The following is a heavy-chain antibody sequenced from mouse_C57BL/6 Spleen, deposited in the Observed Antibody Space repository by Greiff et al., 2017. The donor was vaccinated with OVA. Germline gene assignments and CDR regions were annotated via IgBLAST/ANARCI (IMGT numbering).Heavy chain of an antibody. CDR2: IYPGDGDT. V-gene: IGHV1-82*01. Sequence: QVQLQQSGPELVKPGASVKISCKASGYAFSSSWMNWVKQRPGQGLEWIGRIYPGDGDTNYNGKFKGKATLTADKSSSTAYMQLSSLTSEDSAVYFCARYDYDYYAMDYWGQGTSVTVSS. D-gene: IGHD2-4*01. J-gene: IGHJ4*01. CDR3: ARYDYDYYAMDY. CDR1: GYAFSSSW.